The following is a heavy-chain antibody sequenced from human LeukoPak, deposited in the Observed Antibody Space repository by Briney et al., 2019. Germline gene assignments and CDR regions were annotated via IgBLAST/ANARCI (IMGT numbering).Heavy chain of an antibody. CDR2: INPNSGGT. V-gene: IGHV1-2*02. Sequence: ASVKVSCKASGYTFTGYYMHWVRQAPGQGLEWTGWINPNSGGTNYAQKFQGRVTMTRDTSISTAYMELSRLRSDDTAVYYCARGRAVASFYYYGMDVWGQGTTVTVSS. J-gene: IGHJ6*02. CDR1: GYTFTGYY. CDR3: ARGRAVASFYYYGMDV. D-gene: IGHD6-19*01.